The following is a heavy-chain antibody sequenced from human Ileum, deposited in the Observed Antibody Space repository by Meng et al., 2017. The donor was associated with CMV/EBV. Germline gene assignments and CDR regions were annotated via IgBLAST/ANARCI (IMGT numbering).Heavy chain of an antibody. Sequence: SGFSFSINGRHWVRQAPGKGLEWLGFVKFDGNAYYADSAKGRFTISKDNSKATLYLQVSSLRTEDTAIYYCAKDGGQPGTMYFSFDVWGEGTMVTVSS. CDR1: GFSFSING. CDR2: VKFDGNA. V-gene: IGHV3-30*02. J-gene: IGHJ3*01. D-gene: IGHD3-10*02. CDR3: AKDGGQPGTMYFSFDV.